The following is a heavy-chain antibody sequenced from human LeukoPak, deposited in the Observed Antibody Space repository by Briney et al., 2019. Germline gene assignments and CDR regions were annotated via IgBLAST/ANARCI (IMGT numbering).Heavy chain of an antibody. V-gene: IGHV3-33*01. Sequence: GGSLRLSCTASGFTFSSYGMHWVRQAPGKGLEWVALIWYDGSNKYYADSVKGRFTISRDNSKNTLYLQMNSLRAEDTAVYYCARSKTVWWVLAAFDYWGQGTLVTVSS. CDR3: ARSKTVWWVLAAFDY. J-gene: IGHJ4*02. CDR2: IWYDGSNK. D-gene: IGHD2-8*02. CDR1: GFTFSSYG.